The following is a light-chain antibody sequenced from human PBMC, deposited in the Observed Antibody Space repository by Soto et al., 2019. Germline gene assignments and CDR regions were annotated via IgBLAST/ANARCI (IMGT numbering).Light chain of an antibody. CDR3: QQSYSTPPT. CDR2: AAS. J-gene: IGKJ1*01. Sequence: DIQMTQSPSSLSASVGDRVTITCRASQSISSYVNWYQQKPGKDHKLLIYAASSLQSGVPSRFSGIGSGTDFTLTISSLQPEDFATYYCQQSYSTPPTFGQGTKVDIK. V-gene: IGKV1-39*01. CDR1: QSISSY.